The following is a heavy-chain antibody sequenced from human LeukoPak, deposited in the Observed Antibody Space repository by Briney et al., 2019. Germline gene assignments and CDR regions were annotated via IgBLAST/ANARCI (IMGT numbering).Heavy chain of an antibody. V-gene: IGHV4-4*02. CDR2: IYHSGRT. CDR3: ARGGTTVAGTFWFDP. Sequence: PSETLSLTCAVSGGSISSSNWWSWVRPPPGKGLEWIGEIYHSGRTNYSPSLKSRVTISVDKSKNQFSLKLSSVTAADTAVYYCARGGTTVAGTFWFDPWGQGTLVTVSS. J-gene: IGHJ5*02. D-gene: IGHD6-19*01. CDR1: GGSISSSNW.